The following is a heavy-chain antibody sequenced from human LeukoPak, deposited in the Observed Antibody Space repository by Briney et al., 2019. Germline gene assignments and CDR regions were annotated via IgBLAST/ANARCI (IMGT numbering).Heavy chain of an antibody. CDR3: AKDSSSGRITIFGVIITYFDY. V-gene: IGHV3-23*01. J-gene: IGHJ4*02. CDR1: GFAFSNYA. Sequence: GGSLRLSCAASGFAFSNYAMNWVRQAPGKGLEWDSAISDSGGRTYYADSVKGRFTISRDNSKNMVYLQMNSLRAEDTAVYYCAKDSSSGRITIFGVIITYFDYWGQGTLVTVSS. D-gene: IGHD3-3*01. CDR2: ISDSGGRT.